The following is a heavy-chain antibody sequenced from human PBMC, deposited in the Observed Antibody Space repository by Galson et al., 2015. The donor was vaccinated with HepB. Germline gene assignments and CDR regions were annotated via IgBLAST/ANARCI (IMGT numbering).Heavy chain of an antibody. CDR3: ARDQHDLGLRFKAPRGYYGMDV. D-gene: IGHD5-12*01. Sequence: SETLSLTCAVSGGSISSSNWWSWVRQPPGKGLEWIGEIYHSGSTNYNPSLKSRVTISVDKSKNQFSLKLSSVTAADTAVYYCARDQHDLGLRFKAPRGYYGMDVWGQGTTVTVSS. CDR1: GGSISSSNW. CDR2: IYHSGST. J-gene: IGHJ6*02. V-gene: IGHV4-4*02.